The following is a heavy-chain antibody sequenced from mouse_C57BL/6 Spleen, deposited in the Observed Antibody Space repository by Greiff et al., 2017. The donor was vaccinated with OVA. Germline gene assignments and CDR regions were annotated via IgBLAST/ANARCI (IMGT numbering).Heavy chain of an antibody. Sequence: EVQRVESGGGLVKPGGSLKLSCAASGFTFSSYAMSWVRQTPEKRLEWVATISDGGSYTYYPDNVKGRFTISRDNAKNNLYLQMSHLKSEDTAMYYCARDLLRWGQGTLVTVSA. J-gene: IGHJ3*02. V-gene: IGHV5-4*01. CDR1: GFTFSSYA. CDR3: ARDLLR. CDR2: ISDGGSYT. D-gene: IGHD1-1*01.